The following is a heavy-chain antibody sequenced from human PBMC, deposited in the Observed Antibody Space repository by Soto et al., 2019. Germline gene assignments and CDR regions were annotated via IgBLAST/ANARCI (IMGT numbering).Heavy chain of an antibody. V-gene: IGHV1-8*01. CDR1: GYTFNTYD. J-gene: IGHJ6*02. CDR2: MNPESGST. CDR3: ARSGGSGYYSAHYYGMDV. D-gene: IGHD3-22*01. Sequence: ASVKVSCKASGYTFNTYDIYWVRQATGQGLEWMGWMNPESGSTGFAQSFQGRITLTRNTSLNTVYMEVSSLTNEDTAVYFCARSGGSGYYSAHYYGMDVWGPGTTVTVSS.